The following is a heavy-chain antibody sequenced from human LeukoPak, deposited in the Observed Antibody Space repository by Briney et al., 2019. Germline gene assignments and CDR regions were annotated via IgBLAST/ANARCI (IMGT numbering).Heavy chain of an antibody. CDR3: ARDGGLRYFDWLLYHNWFDP. CDR1: GYTFTSYA. CDR2: INTNTGNP. D-gene: IGHD3-9*01. Sequence: ASVKVSCKASGYTFTSYAMNWVRQAPGQGLEWMGWINTNTGNPTYAQGFTGRFVFSLDTSVSTAYLQISSLKAEGTAVYYCARDGGLRYFDWLLYHNWFDPWGQGTLVTVSS. V-gene: IGHV7-4-1*02. J-gene: IGHJ5*02.